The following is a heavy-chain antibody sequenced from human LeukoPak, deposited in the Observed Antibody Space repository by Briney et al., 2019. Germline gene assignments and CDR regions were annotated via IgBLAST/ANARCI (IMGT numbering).Heavy chain of an antibody. J-gene: IGHJ4*02. D-gene: IGHD6-19*01. V-gene: IGHV4-39*01. CDR3: ARGRYAGIAVAGTDY. CDR1: GVSISGSSYY. CDR2: IYYSGST. Sequence: SETLSLTCTVSGVSISGSSYYWGWIRQPPGKGLEWIGSIYYSGSTYYNPSLKSRVTISVDTSKNQFSLKLSSVTVADTAVYYCARGRYAGIAVAGTDYWGQGTLVTVSS.